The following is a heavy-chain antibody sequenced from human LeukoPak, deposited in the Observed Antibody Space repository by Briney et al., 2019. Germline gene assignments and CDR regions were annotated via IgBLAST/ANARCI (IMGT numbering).Heavy chain of an antibody. CDR1: GGSISSYY. CDR3: AILSEYSSSSTAPPLNY. CDR2: IYYSGST. D-gene: IGHD6-6*01. Sequence: PSETLSLTCTVSGGSISSYYWGWIRQPPGKGLEWIGSIYYSGSTYYNPSLKSRVTISVDTSKNQFSLKLSSVTAADTAVYYCAILSEYSSSSTAPPLNYWGQGTLVTVSS. J-gene: IGHJ4*02. V-gene: IGHV4-39*01.